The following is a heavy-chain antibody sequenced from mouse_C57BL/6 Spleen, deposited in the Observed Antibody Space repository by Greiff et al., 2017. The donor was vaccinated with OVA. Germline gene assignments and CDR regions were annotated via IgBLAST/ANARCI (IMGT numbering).Heavy chain of an antibody. CDR1: GYTFTSYW. Sequence: QVHVKQPGTELVKPGASVKLSCKASGYTFTSYWMHWVKQRPGQGLEWIGNINPSNGGTNYNEKFKSKATLTVDKSSSTAYMQLSSLTSEDSAVYYCARPITTVVATGAMDYWGQGTSVTVSS. CDR2: INPSNGGT. J-gene: IGHJ4*01. D-gene: IGHD1-1*01. V-gene: IGHV1-53*01. CDR3: ARPITTVVATGAMDY.